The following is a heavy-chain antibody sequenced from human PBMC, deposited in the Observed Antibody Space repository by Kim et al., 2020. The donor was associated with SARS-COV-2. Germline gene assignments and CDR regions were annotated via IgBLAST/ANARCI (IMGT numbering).Heavy chain of an antibody. J-gene: IGHJ4*02. D-gene: IGHD6-13*01. CDR3: AKPEKYGTTWYGRVDY. Sequence: GGSLRLSCAASGFTFSDYAMSWVRQAPGKGLEWVSAITSSGATFYADSVKGRFIISRYNSKNTLYLQMNSLRADDTALYYCAKPEKYGTTWYGRVDYWGQGSLVTVSS. CDR1: GFTFSDYA. V-gene: IGHV3-23*01. CDR2: ITSSGAT.